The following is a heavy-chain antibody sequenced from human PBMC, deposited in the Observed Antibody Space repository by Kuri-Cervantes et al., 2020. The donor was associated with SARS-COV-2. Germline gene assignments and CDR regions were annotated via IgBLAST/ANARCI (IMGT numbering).Heavy chain of an antibody. J-gene: IGHJ5*02. CDR2: IIPIFGTA. CDR1: GGTFSSYA. D-gene: IGHD3-3*01. CDR3: ARTKITIFGVVSSRFDP. V-gene: IGHV1-69*13. Sequence: SVKVSCKASGGTFSSYAISWVRQAPGQGLEWMGGIIPIFGTANYAQKFQGRVTITADESTSTAYLELNSLRSDDTAVYYCARTKITIFGVVSSRFDPWGQGTLVTVSS.